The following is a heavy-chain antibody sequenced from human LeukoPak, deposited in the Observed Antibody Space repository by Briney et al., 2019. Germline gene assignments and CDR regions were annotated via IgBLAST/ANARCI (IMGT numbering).Heavy chain of an antibody. CDR3: AKDRIIMITNPDY. J-gene: IGHJ4*02. D-gene: IGHD3-22*01. Sequence: GGSLRLSCAASGFTVSSNYMSWVRQAPGKGLEWVSGISWNSGSIGYADSVKGRFTISRDNAKNSLYLQMNSLRAEDTALYYWAKDRIIMITNPDYWGQGTLVTVS. CDR2: ISWNSGSI. V-gene: IGHV3-9*01. CDR1: GFTVSSNY.